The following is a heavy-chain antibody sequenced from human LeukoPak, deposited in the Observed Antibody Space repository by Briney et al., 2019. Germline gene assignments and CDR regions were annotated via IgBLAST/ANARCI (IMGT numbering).Heavy chain of an antibody. CDR2: INPNSGGT. Sequence: GASVKVSCKASGYTFTGYYMHWVRQAPGQGLEWMGWINPNSGGTNYAQKFQGRVTMTRDTSISTAYMELSRLRPDDTAVYYCARRSRIVGATSYYYYYMDVWGKGTTVTVSS. CDR1: GYTFTGYY. V-gene: IGHV1-2*02. D-gene: IGHD1-26*01. CDR3: ARRSRIVGATSYYYYYMDV. J-gene: IGHJ6*03.